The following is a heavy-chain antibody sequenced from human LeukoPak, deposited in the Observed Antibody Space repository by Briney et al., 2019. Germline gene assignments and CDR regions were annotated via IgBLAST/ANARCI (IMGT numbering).Heavy chain of an antibody. V-gene: IGHV3-74*01. J-gene: IGHJ4*02. Sequence: QPGGSLRLSCADSGFTFGRYWMHWVRQAPGKGLVWVSHITTDGSGTSYADSVKGRFTISRDNAKNTLYLQMNSLRAEDTAVYYCASSFLGAYVLRFLEWQGDRGQGTLVTVSS. CDR2: ITTDGSGT. CDR1: GFTFGRYW. CDR3: ASSFLGAYVLRFLEWQGD. D-gene: IGHD3-3*01.